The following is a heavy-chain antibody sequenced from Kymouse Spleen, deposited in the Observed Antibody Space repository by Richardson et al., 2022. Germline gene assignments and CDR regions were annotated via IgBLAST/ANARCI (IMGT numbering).Heavy chain of an antibody. Sequence: QVQLQQWGAGLLKPSETLSLTCAVYGGSFSGYYWSWIRQPPGKGLEWIGEINHSGSTNYNPSLKSRVTISVDTSKNQFSLKLSSVTAADTAVYYCARGPTGITGTTFFDYWGQGTLVTVSS. CDR2: INHSGST. D-gene: IGHD1-7*01. CDR3: ARGPTGITGTTFFDY. CDR1: GGSFSGYY. J-gene: IGHJ4*02. V-gene: IGHV4-34*01.